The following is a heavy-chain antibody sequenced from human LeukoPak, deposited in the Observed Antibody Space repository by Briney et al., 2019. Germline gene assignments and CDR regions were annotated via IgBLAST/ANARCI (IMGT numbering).Heavy chain of an antibody. V-gene: IGHV1-18*01. J-gene: IGHJ5*02. CDR3: ARREYNSSWYWFDP. CDR1: GYTFTSYG. D-gene: IGHD6-13*01. CDR2: ISAYNGNT. Sequence: ASVKVSCKASGYTFTSYGISWVRQAPGQGLEWMGWISAYNGNTNYAQKLQGRVTMTTDTSTTTAYMELRSLRSDDTAVYYCARREYNSSWYWFDPWGQGTLVTVSS.